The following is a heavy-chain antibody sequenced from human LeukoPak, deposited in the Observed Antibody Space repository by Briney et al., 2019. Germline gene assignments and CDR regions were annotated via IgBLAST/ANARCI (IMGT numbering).Heavy chain of an antibody. CDR1: GDSVSSNSAA. D-gene: IGHD6-19*01. Sequence: SQTLPLTCAISGDSVSSNSAAWNWIRQSPSRGLEWLGRTYYRSKWYNDYAVSVKSRITINPDTSKNQFSLQLNSVTPEDTAVYYCARAITTRYSSGWYSVDYWGQGTLVTVSS. J-gene: IGHJ4*02. CDR3: ARAITTRYSSGWYSVDY. V-gene: IGHV6-1*01. CDR2: TYYRSKWYN.